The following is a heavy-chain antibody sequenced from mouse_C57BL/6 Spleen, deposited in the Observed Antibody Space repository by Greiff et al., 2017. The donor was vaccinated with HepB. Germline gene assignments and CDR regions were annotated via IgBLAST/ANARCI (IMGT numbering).Heavy chain of an antibody. Sequence: VQLQQSGPELVKPGASVKMSCKASGYTFTDYNMHWVKQSPGKSLEWIGYIDPNNGGTSYNQKFKGKATLTVNKSSSTAYMELRSLTSEDSAVYYCARLRTPSYAMDYWGQGTSVTVSS. V-gene: IGHV1-22*01. CDR1: GYTFTDYN. CDR3: ARLRTPSYAMDY. J-gene: IGHJ4*01. CDR2: IDPNNGGT.